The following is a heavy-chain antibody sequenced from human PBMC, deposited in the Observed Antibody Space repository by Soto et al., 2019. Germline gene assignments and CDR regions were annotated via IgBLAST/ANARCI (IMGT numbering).Heavy chain of an antibody. D-gene: IGHD6-13*01. Sequence: PGGSLRLSCAASGFTFDDYAMHWVRQAPGKGLEWVASISWNSGSIGYADSVKGRFTISRDNAKNSLSLQMNSLRPGDTALYYSVKDKWNTNTWYLDYWGQGTLVTVSS. CDR3: VKDKWNTNTWYLDY. V-gene: IGHV3-9*01. CDR2: ISWNSGSI. CDR1: GFTFDDYA. J-gene: IGHJ4*02.